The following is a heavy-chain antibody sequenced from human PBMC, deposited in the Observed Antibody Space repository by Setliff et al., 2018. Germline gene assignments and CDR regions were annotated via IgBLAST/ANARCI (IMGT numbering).Heavy chain of an antibody. Sequence: TLSLTCTVSGGSISSYYWSWIRQPPGKGLEWIGYIYYSGSTNYNPSLKSRVSTSVDTSQNQISLKLSSVTAADTAVYYCARTTYSSSWYGAFDIWGQGTMVTVSS. CDR3: ARTTYSSSWYGAFDI. V-gene: IGHV4-59*01. CDR2: IYYSGST. CDR1: GGSISSYY. J-gene: IGHJ3*02. D-gene: IGHD6-13*01.